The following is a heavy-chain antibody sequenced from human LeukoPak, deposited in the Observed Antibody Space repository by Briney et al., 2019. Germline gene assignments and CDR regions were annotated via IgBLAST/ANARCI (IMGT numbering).Heavy chain of an antibody. CDR1: GFTFSSYG. CDR3: ASTIVTTVYPPGWYFDL. D-gene: IGHD4-17*01. Sequence: GGSLRLSCAASGFTFSSYGMHWVRQAPGKGLEWVSSISSRSRDVYYADSVKGRFTISRDNTKSSLFLQMDSLRAEDTAVYYCASTIVTTVYPPGWYFDLWGRGTQVTVSS. CDR2: ISSRSRDV. J-gene: IGHJ2*01. V-gene: IGHV3-21*06.